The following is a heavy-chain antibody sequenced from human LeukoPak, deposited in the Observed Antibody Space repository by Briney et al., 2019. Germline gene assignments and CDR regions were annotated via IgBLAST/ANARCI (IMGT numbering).Heavy chain of an antibody. CDR3: ARGSLLRITIFGVADDAFDI. J-gene: IGHJ3*02. CDR1: GGSFSGYY. V-gene: IGHV4-34*01. D-gene: IGHD3-3*01. CDR2: INHSGST. Sequence: SETLSLTCAVYGGSFSGYYWSWIRQPPGKGLEWIGEINHSGSTNYNPSLKSRVTISVDTSKNQFSLKLSSVTAADTAVYYCARGSLLRITIFGVADDAFDIWGQGTMVTVPS.